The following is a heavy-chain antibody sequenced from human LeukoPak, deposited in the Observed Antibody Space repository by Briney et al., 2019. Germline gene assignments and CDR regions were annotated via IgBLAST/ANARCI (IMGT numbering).Heavy chain of an antibody. D-gene: IGHD2-2*01. J-gene: IGHJ6*03. CDR1: GGSFRGYY. CDR2: INHSGST. Sequence: SETLSLTCAVYGGSFRGYYWSWIRQPPGKGLEWIGEINHSGSTNYNPSLKSRVTISVDTSKNQFSLKLSSVTAADTAVYYCARGRSKPVPMYYYYYYMDVWGKGTTVTVSS. CDR3: ARGRSKPVPMYYYYYYMDV. V-gene: IGHV4-34*01.